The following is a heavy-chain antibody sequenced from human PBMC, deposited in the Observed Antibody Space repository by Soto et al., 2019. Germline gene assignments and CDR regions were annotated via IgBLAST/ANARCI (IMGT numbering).Heavy chain of an antibody. V-gene: IGHV3-74*01. Sequence: HPGGSLRLSCAASGFIFTDYWLHWVRQVPGEGLEWLSRINPDGTSTDYADSVKGRFTVSRDNAKNTLYLQMNSLRAEDTAVYYCARKAEVTGLKYWGQGTLVTVSS. D-gene: IGHD1-20*01. CDR2: INPDGTST. CDR3: ARKAEVTGLKY. CDR1: GFIFTDYW. J-gene: IGHJ4*02.